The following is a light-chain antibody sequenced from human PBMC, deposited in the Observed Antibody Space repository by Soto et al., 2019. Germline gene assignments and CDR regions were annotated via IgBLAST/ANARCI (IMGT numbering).Light chain of an antibody. J-gene: IGLJ1*01. CDR3: SSYTSSSTLYV. V-gene: IGLV2-14*01. CDR1: RSDVGCYKY. Sequence: QSALTQPASVSGSPGQSITMSCTGTRSDVGCYKYVSWYQQHPGKAPKLLIYGVSNRPSGVANRFSGSKSGNTASLTISGLQAEDEADYYCSSYTSSSTLYVFGTGTKLTVL. CDR2: GVS.